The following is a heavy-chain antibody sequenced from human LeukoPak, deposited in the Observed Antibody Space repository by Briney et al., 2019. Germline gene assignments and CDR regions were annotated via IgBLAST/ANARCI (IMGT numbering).Heavy chain of an antibody. CDR1: GYSFTTYG. J-gene: IGHJ5*02. CDR3: ARMRDWFDP. Sequence: GASVKVSCKASGYSFTTYGISWVRQAPGQGLEWMGWISANNNNTDNVQKLQGRVTITRNTSISTAYMELSSLRSEDTAVYYCARMRDWFDPWGQGTLVTVSS. CDR2: ISANNNNT. V-gene: IGHV1-18*01.